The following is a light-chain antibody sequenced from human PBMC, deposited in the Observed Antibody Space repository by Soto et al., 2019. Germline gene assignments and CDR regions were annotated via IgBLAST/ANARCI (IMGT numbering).Light chain of an antibody. CDR2: WAS. V-gene: IGKV4-1*01. Sequence: DIVMTQSPDYLPVSLGERATINCKSSQSVLHTADNRNYLAWYQQKPGQPPKLLIYWASTREFGVPDRFSGGGSGTDFTLTISTLQAEDVAVYYCQQYYTTPLTFVTATKVDI. CDR1: QSVLHTADNRNY. J-gene: IGKJ3*01. CDR3: QQYYTTPLT.